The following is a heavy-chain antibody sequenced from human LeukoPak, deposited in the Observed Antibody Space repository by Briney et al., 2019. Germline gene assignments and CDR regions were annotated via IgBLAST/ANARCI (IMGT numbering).Heavy chain of an antibody. CDR1: GGTFSSYA. D-gene: IGHD3-10*01. Sequence: SVKVSRKASGGTFSSYAISWVRQAPGQGLEWMGGIIPIFGTANYAQKFQGRVTITADESTSTAYMELSSLRSEDTAVYYCARDMSVYYGSGSTYYYYGMDVWGQGTTVTVSS. J-gene: IGHJ6*02. CDR3: ARDMSVYYGSGSTYYYYGMDV. CDR2: IIPIFGTA. V-gene: IGHV1-69*13.